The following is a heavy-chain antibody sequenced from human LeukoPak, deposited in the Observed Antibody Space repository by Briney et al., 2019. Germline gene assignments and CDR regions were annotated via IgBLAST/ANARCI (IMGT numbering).Heavy chain of an antibody. V-gene: IGHV1-8*01. J-gene: IGHJ3*02. Sequence: WASVKVSCKASGYTFTSYDINWVRQATGQGLEWMGWMNPNSGNTGYAQKFQGRVTMTRNTSISTAYMELSSLRSEDTAVYYCARDEGYSSSWYKAFDIWGQGTMVTVSS. CDR1: GYTFTSYD. CDR3: ARDEGYSSSWYKAFDI. D-gene: IGHD6-13*01. CDR2: MNPNSGNT.